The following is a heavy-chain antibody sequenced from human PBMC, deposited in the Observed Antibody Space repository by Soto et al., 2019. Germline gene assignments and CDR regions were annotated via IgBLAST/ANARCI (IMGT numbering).Heavy chain of an antibody. Sequence: SETLSLTCTVSNASISSRKWWTWVRQTPGKGLEWIGEIYHSGSINHNPSLKSRVTMSVDKSNNQFSLKMTSVTAADTAVYYCARHAVHSSGFTDYWGQGTLVTVSS. D-gene: IGHD6-19*01. CDR2: IYHSGSI. CDR3: ARHAVHSSGFTDY. J-gene: IGHJ4*02. CDR1: NASISSRKW. V-gene: IGHV4-4*02.